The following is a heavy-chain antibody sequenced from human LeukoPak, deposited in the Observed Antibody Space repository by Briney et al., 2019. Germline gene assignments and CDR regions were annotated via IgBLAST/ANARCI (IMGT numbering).Heavy chain of an antibody. CDR1: GFTFSSYW. J-gene: IGHJ1*01. V-gene: IGHV3-74*01. D-gene: IGHD3-22*01. CDR2: IKSDGST. CDR3: ARAPSEIGGYYPEYFRH. Sequence: GGSLRLSCAASGFTFSSYWMHWVRQAPRKRLVWVSRIKSDGSTNYADCVKGRFTISRDNAKNTVSLQMNSLRAEDTGVYYCARAPSEIGGYYPEYFRHWGQGTLVTVSS.